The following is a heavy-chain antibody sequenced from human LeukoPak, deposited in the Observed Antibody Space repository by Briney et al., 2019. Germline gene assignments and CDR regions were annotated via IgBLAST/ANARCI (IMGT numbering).Heavy chain of an antibody. D-gene: IGHD3-3*01. CDR3: AKDQADSLRWDFWSGYYPSDY. Sequence: GGSLRLSCAASGFTFSSYAMSWVRQAPGKGLEWVSAISGSGGSTYYADSVKGRFTISRDNSKNTLYLQMNSLRAEDTAVYYCAKDQADSLRWDFWSGYYPSDYWGQGTLVTVSS. V-gene: IGHV3-23*01. J-gene: IGHJ4*02. CDR1: GFTFSSYA. CDR2: ISGSGGST.